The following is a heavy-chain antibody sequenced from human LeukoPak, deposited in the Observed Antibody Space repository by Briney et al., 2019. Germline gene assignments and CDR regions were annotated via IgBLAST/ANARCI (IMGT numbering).Heavy chain of an antibody. CDR2: ISAYNGNT. V-gene: IGHV1-18*01. J-gene: IGHJ4*02. D-gene: IGHD3-10*01. CDR3: ARETAYYYGSGSYSPPRY. Sequence: ASVKVSCKASGYTFTSYGISWVRQAPGQGLERMGWISAYNGNTNYAQKLQGRVTMTTDTSTSTAYMELRSLRSDDTAVYYCARETAYYYGSGSYSPPRYWGQGTLVTVSS. CDR1: GYTFTSYG.